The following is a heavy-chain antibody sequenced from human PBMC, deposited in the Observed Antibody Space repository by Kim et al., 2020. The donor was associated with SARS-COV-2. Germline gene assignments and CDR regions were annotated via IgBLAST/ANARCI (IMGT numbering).Heavy chain of an antibody. D-gene: IGHD3-3*01. CDR1: GYTLTELS. V-gene: IGHV1-24*01. CDR3: ATTTIFGVANWFDP. J-gene: IGHJ5*02. Sequence: ASVKVSCQVSGYTLTELSIHWVRQAPGKGLEWMGGFDPEDGETIYAQKFQGRVTMTEDTSTDTAYKELSSLRSEDTAVYYCATTTIFGVANWFDPWGQGT. CDR2: FDPEDGET.